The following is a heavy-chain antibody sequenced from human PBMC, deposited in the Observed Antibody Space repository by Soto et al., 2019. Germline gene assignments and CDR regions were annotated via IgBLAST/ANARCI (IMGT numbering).Heavy chain of an antibody. CDR2: INAGNGNT. CDR1: GYTFTSYA. CDR3: AREVTSTIFGVVPSYGMDV. V-gene: IGHV1-3*01. J-gene: IGHJ6*02. Sequence: ASVKVSCKASGYTFTSYAMHWVRQAPGQRLEWMGWINAGNGNTKYSQKFQGRVTITRDTSASTAYMELRSLRSEDTAVYYCAREVTSTIFGVVPSYGMDVWGQGTTVTVSS. D-gene: IGHD3-3*01.